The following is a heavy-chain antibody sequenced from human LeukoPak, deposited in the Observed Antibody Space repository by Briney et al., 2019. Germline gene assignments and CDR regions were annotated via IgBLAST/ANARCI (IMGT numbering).Heavy chain of an antibody. D-gene: IGHD6-13*01. CDR1: GYTFTGYY. V-gene: IGHV1-2*02. CDR3: ARDFAAGTGWFDP. CDR2: INPNSGGT. J-gene: IGHJ5*02. Sequence: GSVTVSCKASGYTFTGYYMHWLRQAPGQGLEWMGWINPNSGGTNYAQKFKGRVTMTRDTSISTAYMELSSLRSDDTAVYYCARDFAAGTGWFDPWGQGTLVTVSS.